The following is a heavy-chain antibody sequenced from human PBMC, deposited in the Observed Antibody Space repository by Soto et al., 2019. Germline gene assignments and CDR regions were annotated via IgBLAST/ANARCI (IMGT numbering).Heavy chain of an antibody. CDR1: GYTFTSYA. Sequence: QVQLVQSGAEEKKPGASVKVSCKASGYTFTSYAMHWVHQAPGQRLEWMGWLNAGNGNTRYSQKFQGRVTITSDTSASTTYMELSRLRSEDTAVYYCTRDLTMDVWGQGTTVTVSS. V-gene: IGHV1-3*05. CDR2: LNAGNGNT. CDR3: TRDLTMDV. J-gene: IGHJ6*02. D-gene: IGHD3-16*01.